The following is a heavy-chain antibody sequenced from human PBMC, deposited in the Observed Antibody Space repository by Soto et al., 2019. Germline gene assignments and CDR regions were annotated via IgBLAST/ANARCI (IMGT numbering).Heavy chain of an antibody. CDR3: ARRPRSSPYFDY. V-gene: IGHV5-51*01. D-gene: IGHD6-13*01. CDR2: IYTCEHET. Sequence: GETLKIARESSRYPFSHFWMGWVRHLSGRGLEWRGIIYTCEHETRYSLSLHGKVTISADRSINTAYLQWNSLEASGIAFYFCARRPRSSPYFDYWGQGAVVTVSS. CDR1: RYPFSHFW. J-gene: IGHJ4*02.